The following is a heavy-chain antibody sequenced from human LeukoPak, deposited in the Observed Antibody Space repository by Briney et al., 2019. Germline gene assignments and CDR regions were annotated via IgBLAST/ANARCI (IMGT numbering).Heavy chain of an antibody. V-gene: IGHV3-48*03. CDR2: ISSSGSTI. CDR1: GFPFSSYE. Sequence: GGSLRLSCAASGFPFSSYEMNWVRPAPGKGLEWVSYISSSGSTIYYADSVKGRFTISRDNAKNSLYLQMNSLRAEDTAVYYCASGLGNFDYWGQGTLVTVSS. J-gene: IGHJ4*02. CDR3: ASGLGNFDY. D-gene: IGHD5-12*01.